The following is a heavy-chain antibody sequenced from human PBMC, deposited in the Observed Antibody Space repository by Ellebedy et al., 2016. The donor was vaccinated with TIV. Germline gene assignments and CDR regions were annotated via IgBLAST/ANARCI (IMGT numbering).Heavy chain of an antibody. Sequence: MPSETLSLTCTVSGGSLSTYYWSWIRQPPGKGLEWIGYIYYNGRAKHNPSLKSRVTMSVETPNTRVSLNLTSVTTADTAVYFCARVMNGNHHCYYGMDVWGQGTPVIVSS. V-gene: IGHV4-59*01. CDR3: ARVMNGNHHCYYGMDV. CDR2: IYYNGRA. CDR1: GGSLSTYY. D-gene: IGHD1-1*01. J-gene: IGHJ6*02.